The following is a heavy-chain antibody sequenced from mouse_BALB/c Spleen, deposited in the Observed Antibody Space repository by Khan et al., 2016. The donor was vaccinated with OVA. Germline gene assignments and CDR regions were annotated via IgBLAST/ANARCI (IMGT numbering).Heavy chain of an antibody. Sequence: EVELVESGGDLVKPGGSLKLSCAASGFTFSTYGMSWVRQAPDKRLEWVATVSTGGSYTYYPDSVKGRFTISRDNAKNTLYLQMSGLRSEDIAMFYSTRLAYYYASEGFAYWGQGTLVTVSA. J-gene: IGHJ3*01. CDR3: TRLAYYYASEGFAY. V-gene: IGHV5-6*01. D-gene: IGHD1-1*01. CDR1: GFTFSTYG. CDR2: VSTGGSYT.